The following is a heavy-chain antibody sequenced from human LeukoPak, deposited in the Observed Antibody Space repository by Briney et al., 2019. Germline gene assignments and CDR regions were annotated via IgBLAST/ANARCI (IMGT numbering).Heavy chain of an antibody. CDR2: ISGNGGST. CDR1: GFTFSNYA. D-gene: IGHD4-17*01. V-gene: IGHV3-23*01. CDR3: AKDPTTVTTFYWFDP. Sequence: GGSLRLSCAASGFTFSNYAMNWVRQAPGKGLEWVSTISGNGGSTYYADSVKGRFTISRDNSKNTLYLQMNSLRAEDTAVYYCAKDPTTVTTFYWFDPWGQGTLVTVSS. J-gene: IGHJ5*02.